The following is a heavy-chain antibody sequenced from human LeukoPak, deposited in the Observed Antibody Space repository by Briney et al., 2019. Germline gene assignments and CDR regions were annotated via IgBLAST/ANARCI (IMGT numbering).Heavy chain of an antibody. Sequence: SETLSLTCTVSGGPVSSYYWSWIRQPPGKGLEWIGYIYYSGSTNYNPSLKSRVTISVDTSKNQFSLKLSSVTAADTAVYYCARHRMVRGGYDYWGQGTLVTVSS. D-gene: IGHD3-10*01. J-gene: IGHJ4*02. V-gene: IGHV4-59*08. CDR2: IYYSGST. CDR1: GGPVSSYY. CDR3: ARHRMVRGGYDY.